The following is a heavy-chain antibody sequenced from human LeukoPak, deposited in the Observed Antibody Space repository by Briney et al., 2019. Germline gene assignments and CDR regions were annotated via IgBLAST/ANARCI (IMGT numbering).Heavy chain of an antibody. CDR2: IIPIFGTA. CDR3: ASPSMVRGVDYYYYGMDV. Sequence: SVKVSCKASGGTFSSYAISWVRQAPGQGLEWMGGIIPIFGTANYAQKFQGRVTITADESTSTAYMELSSLRSEDTAVYCCASPSMVRGVDYYYYGMDVWGKGTTVTVSS. CDR1: GGTFSSYA. J-gene: IGHJ6*04. D-gene: IGHD3-10*01. V-gene: IGHV1-69*13.